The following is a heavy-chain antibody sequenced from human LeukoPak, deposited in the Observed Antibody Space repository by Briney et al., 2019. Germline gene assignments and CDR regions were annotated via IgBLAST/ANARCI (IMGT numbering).Heavy chain of an antibody. CDR1: GYTFTSYD. D-gene: IGHD2-8*01. CDR3: ARFLCDNGVCHRAFDI. CDR2: ISGYNADT. V-gene: IGHV1-18*01. Sequence: ASVKVSCKASGYTFTSYDINWVRQAPGQGLEWMGWISGYNADTDSAQKVQGRLTMTSDTSTNTAYMELRSLRSDDTAVYYCARFLCDNGVCHRAFDIWGQGTAVTVS. J-gene: IGHJ3*02.